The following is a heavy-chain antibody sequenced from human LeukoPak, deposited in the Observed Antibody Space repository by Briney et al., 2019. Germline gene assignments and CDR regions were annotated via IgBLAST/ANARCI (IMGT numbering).Heavy chain of an antibody. CDR3: ARLSTVTTSFDY. CDR2: IYYSGST. D-gene: IGHD4-11*01. V-gene: IGHV4-39*07. J-gene: IGHJ4*02. CDR1: GGSISSSSYY. Sequence: SETLSLTCTVSGGSISSSSYYWGWIRQPPGKGLEWIGSIYYSGSTYYNPFLKSRVTISVDTSKNQFSLKLSSVTAADTAVYYCARLSTVTTSFDYWGQGTLVTVSS.